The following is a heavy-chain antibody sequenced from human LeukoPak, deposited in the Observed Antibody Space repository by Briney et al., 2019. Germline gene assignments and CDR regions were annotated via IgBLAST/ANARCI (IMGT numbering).Heavy chain of an antibody. J-gene: IGHJ3*02. Sequence: GGSLRLSCAASGFTFSSYAMHWVRQAPGEGLEWVAVISYDGSNKYYADSVKGRFTISRDNSKNTLYLQMNSLRAEDTAVYYCAGLPGYSSSWYPVGIDIWGQGTMVTVSS. D-gene: IGHD6-13*01. V-gene: IGHV3-30*04. CDR3: AGLPGYSSSWYPVGIDI. CDR2: ISYDGSNK. CDR1: GFTFSSYA.